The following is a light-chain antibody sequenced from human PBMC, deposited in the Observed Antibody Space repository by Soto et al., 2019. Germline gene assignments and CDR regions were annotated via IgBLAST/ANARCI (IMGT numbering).Light chain of an antibody. V-gene: IGKV3-20*01. J-gene: IGKJ2*01. CDR3: QQYGSSVSYT. CDR2: GAS. CDR1: QSVTSNY. Sequence: EIVLTQSPGTLSLSPGERATLSCRASQSVTSNYLNWYQQRPGQAPRLLIYGASSRAPGIPDRFSGSGSGTDFTLTISRLEPEDFAVYYCQQYGSSVSYTFGQGTKLEIK.